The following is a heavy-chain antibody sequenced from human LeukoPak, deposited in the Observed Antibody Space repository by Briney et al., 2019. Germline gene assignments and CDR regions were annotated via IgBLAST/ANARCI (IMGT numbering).Heavy chain of an antibody. CDR3: ARLKFYDSTGYSPGHYMDV. J-gene: IGHJ6*03. CDR1: GGPIYSYY. Sequence: SETLSLTCTVSGGPIYSYYWSWIRQTAGKGLEWIGRLYPGVSTNYNPSLKSRVTMSVNTSKNQFALKLSAVTAADTAVYYCARLKFYDSTGYSPGHYMDVWGKGTTVTVSS. V-gene: IGHV4-4*07. CDR2: LYPGVST. D-gene: IGHD3-22*01.